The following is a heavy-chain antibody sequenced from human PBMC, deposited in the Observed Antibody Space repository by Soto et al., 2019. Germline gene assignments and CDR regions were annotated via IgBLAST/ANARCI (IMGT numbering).Heavy chain of an antibody. D-gene: IGHD3-3*02. J-gene: IGHJ4*02. Sequence: SEAVSLTCAVSGGSISSGGSYWGWLREPPGKGLVWISCTRYSGTTFYNPSLRSRVTTSVDTSRHQFSLKLSSVTAADTAVYYCASQKLDVPAFLDYWGQGALVTVSS. CDR1: GGSISSGGSY. CDR3: ASQKLDVPAFLDY. V-gene: IGHV4-39*01. CDR2: TRYSGTT.